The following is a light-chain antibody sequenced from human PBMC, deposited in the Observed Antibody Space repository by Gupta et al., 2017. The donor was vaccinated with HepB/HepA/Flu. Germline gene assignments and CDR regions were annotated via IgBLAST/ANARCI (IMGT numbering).Light chain of an antibody. CDR3: QYDGSSPFT. CDR1: LSVRANY. J-gene: IGKJ2*01. V-gene: IGKV3-20*01. Sequence: EIVLTQSPDTLSLSPGERATLSCRASLSVRANYLAWYQQNPGQAPRLLIYGASSRATGIPDRINGSGSGTEFTLTISRLEPEDFAVYYCQYDGSSPFTFGQGTXVEIK. CDR2: GAS.